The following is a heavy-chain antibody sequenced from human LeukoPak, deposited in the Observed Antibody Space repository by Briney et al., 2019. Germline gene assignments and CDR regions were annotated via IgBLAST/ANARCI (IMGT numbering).Heavy chain of an antibody. D-gene: IGHD3-3*01. CDR3: ARQSALRFLDQRDAFDI. J-gene: IGHJ3*02. CDR1: GGTFSSYA. Sequence: GASVKVSCKASGGTFSSYAISWVRQAPGQGLEWMGGIIPIFGTANYAQKFQGRVTITTDESTSTAYMELSSLRSEDTAVYYCARQSALRFLDQRDAFDIWGQGTMVTVSS. CDR2: IIPIFGTA. V-gene: IGHV1-69*05.